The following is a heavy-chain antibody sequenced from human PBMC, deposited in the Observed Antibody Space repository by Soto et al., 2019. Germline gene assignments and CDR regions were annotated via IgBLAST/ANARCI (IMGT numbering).Heavy chain of an antibody. CDR1: GYTFTSYG. D-gene: IGHD6-13*01. J-gene: IGHJ5*02. V-gene: IGHV1-18*01. Sequence: GASVKVSCKASGYTFTSYGISWVRQAPGQGLEWMGWISAYNGNTNYAQKLQGRVTMTTDTSTSTAYMELSSLRSEDTAVYYCAIRVWGQQLVNFDPWGQGTLVTVSS. CDR2: ISAYNGNT. CDR3: AIRVWGQQLVNFDP.